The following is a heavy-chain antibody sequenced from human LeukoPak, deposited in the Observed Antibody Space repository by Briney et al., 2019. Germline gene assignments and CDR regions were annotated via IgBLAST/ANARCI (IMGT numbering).Heavy chain of an antibody. CDR2: IWYDGRTQ. Sequence: GRSLRLSCAASGFTFSTYGMHWVRQAPGKGLEWVAVIWYDGRTQFYAESVKGRFAVSRGNSKNTLYLQMNSLRAEDTAVYHCARGEYYHESSGYPNYWGQGTLVTVSS. J-gene: IGHJ4*02. V-gene: IGHV3-33*01. CDR1: GFTFSTYG. CDR3: ARGEYYHESSGYPNY. D-gene: IGHD3-22*01.